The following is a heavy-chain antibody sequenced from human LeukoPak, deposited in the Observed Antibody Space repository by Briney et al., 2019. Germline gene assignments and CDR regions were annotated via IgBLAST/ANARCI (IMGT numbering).Heavy chain of an antibody. D-gene: IGHD2-15*01. CDR3: ARAPSGCGGTCAFDS. V-gene: IGHV4-4*07. CDR2: MHADGDS. Sequence: PSETLSLTCTVSGDSISGYFWSWIRQPAGKGLEWIGRMHADGDSNYNPSLKSRITLSFDTPENQFSLTLTSATAADTAVYFCARAPSGCGGTCAFDSWGQGTLVTVSS. CDR1: GDSISGYF. J-gene: IGHJ4*02.